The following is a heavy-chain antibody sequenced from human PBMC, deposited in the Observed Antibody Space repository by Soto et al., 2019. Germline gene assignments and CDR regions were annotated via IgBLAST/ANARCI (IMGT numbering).Heavy chain of an antibody. CDR3: AKGGLGDSSGYVGAFDM. CDR2: VTGSGGTT. CDR1: GFTFSSYA. D-gene: IGHD3-22*01. J-gene: IGHJ3*02. Sequence: GGSLRLSCAASGFTFSSYAMSWVRQAPGKGLEWVSTVTGSGGTTYYADSVKGRFTITRDDSKNTLYLQMNSLRAEDTAVYYCAKGGLGDSSGYVGAFDMWGQGTMVTVSS. V-gene: IGHV3-23*01.